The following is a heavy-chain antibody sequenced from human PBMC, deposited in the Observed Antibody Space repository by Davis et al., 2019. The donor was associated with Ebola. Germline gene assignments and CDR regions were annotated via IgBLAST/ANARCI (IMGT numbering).Heavy chain of an antibody. Sequence: PGGSLRLSCAVYGGSFSGYYWSWIRQPPGKGLEWIGEINHSGSTNYNPSLKSRVTISVDTSKNQFSLKLSSVTAADTAVYYCARRGKMLRRPGGWFDPWGQGTLVTVSS. J-gene: IGHJ5*02. CDR1: GGSFSGYY. CDR3: ARRGKMLRRPGGWFDP. V-gene: IGHV4-34*01. CDR2: INHSGST. D-gene: IGHD3-16*01.